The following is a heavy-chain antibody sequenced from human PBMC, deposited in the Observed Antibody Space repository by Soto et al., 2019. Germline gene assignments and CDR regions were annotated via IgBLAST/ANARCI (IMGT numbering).Heavy chain of an antibody. V-gene: IGHV4-34*03. CDR2: INHNTNT. J-gene: IGHJ3*02. CDR3: TTEAYDNSGSLAFDI. Sequence: SETLSLTCAVYGGSFSDTYWSWFRQPPGKGLEWIGEINHNTNTIYNPSLTSRVTISVDTSKNHFSLKLTSVTAADTAVYYCTTEAYDNSGSLAFDIWGPGTLVTVSS. CDR1: GGSFSDTY. D-gene: IGHD3-22*01.